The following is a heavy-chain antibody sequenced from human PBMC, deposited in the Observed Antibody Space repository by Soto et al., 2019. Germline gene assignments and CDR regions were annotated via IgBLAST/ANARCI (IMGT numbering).Heavy chain of an antibody. CDR3: ARDPYYYDSGDKGGFDP. Sequence: SETLSLTCAVSGGSLSSTHWWSWVRQPPRKGLEWIGEIYHTGATNYNPSLQSRVTISVDKSNNQFSLNLSSVTAADTAVYCCARDPYYYDSGDKGGFDPWGQGTLVTVSS. D-gene: IGHD3-10*01. J-gene: IGHJ5*02. CDR2: IYHTGAT. V-gene: IGHV4-4*01. CDR1: GGSLSSTHW.